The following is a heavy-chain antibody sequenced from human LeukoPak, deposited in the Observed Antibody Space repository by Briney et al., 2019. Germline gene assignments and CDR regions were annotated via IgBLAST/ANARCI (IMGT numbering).Heavy chain of an antibody. Sequence: TRGSLRLSCAASGFIFSDQNMNWVRQAPGKGLEWVSSISRTSNYIYYADSVKGRFTISRDNANNSLYLQMSSLRAEDTAIYYCSVGGLGKFPFDLWGQGTLVTVSS. D-gene: IGHD5-12*01. CDR2: ISRTSNYI. J-gene: IGHJ4*02. V-gene: IGHV3-21*01. CDR1: GFIFSDQN. CDR3: SVGGLGKFPFDL.